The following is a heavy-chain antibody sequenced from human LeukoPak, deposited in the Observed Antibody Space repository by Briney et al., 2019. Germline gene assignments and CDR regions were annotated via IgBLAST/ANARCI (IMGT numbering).Heavy chain of an antibody. D-gene: IGHD6-19*01. CDR3: ARAKKAVADNWFDP. CDR2: TYYSGST. V-gene: IGHV4-59*01. Sequence: PSETLSLTCTVSGGSISSYYWSWIRQPPGKGLEWIGYTYYSGSTNYNPSLKSRVTISVDTSKNQFSLKLSSVTAADTAVYYCARAKKAVADNWFDPWGQGTLVTVSS. CDR1: GGSISSYY. J-gene: IGHJ5*02.